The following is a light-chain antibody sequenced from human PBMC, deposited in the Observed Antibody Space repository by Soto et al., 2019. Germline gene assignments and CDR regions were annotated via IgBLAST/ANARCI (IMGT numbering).Light chain of an antibody. Sequence: IQMTQSPSTLSGSLVDRVTITCRASQSISGWLAWYQQKPGKAPKLLIYDASSLESGVPSRFSGSGSGTAFTLTISSLQADDFATYYCQQYNTYWTFGQGTKVDIK. J-gene: IGKJ1*01. CDR1: QSISGW. CDR2: DAS. V-gene: IGKV1-5*01. CDR3: QQYNTYWT.